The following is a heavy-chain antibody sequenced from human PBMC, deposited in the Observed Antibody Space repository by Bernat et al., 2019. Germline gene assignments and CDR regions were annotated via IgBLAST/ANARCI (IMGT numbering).Heavy chain of an antibody. J-gene: IGHJ4*02. D-gene: IGHD3-16*01. CDR1: GFTLSDYD. Sequence: QVQLVESGGGVVQPGGSLRLSCAASGFTLSDYDMHWVRQAPGKGLEWVAFIRYDGSNKYYADSVKGRFTISRDNSKNTLYLQMNSLRAEDTAVYYCAKDLGSEVMNFDYWGQGTLVTVSS. CDR3: AKDLGSEVMNFDY. CDR2: IRYDGSNK. V-gene: IGHV3-30*02.